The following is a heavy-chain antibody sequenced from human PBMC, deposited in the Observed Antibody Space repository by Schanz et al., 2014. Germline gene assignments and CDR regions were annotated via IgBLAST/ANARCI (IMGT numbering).Heavy chain of an antibody. CDR3: TRDRGALINHNDALDL. CDR1: GFTFRGHA. J-gene: IGHJ3*01. CDR2: TSTDGTKT. V-gene: IGHV3-30*04. Sequence: VQLVESGGDLVKPGGSLRLSCAASGFTFRGHAMHWVRQAPGQGLEKVAVTSTDGTKTYYAASVRGRFTISRDNSKNTVYLQMNSLRSEDTAVYYCTRDRGALINHNDALDLWGQGTMVSVSS. D-gene: IGHD3-16*01.